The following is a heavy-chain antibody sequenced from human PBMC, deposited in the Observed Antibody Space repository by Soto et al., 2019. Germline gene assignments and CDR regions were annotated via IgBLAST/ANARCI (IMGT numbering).Heavy chain of an antibody. D-gene: IGHD2-2*01. V-gene: IGHV3-23*01. CDR3: AKDRYCSSTSCRSLDY. CDR1: GFTFSTFA. J-gene: IGHJ4*02. Sequence: EVQLLESGGGLVQPGGSLRLSCAASGFTFSTFAINWVRQAPGKGLDWVSTISASGVSTYYADSVKGRFSVSRDRSKNTVYLHMDSLRAEDTAIYYCAKDRYCSSTSCRSLDYWGQGTLVTVSS. CDR2: ISASGVST.